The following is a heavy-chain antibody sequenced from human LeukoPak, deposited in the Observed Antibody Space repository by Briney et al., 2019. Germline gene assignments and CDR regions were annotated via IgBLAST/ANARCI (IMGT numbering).Heavy chain of an antibody. CDR2: IYYSGST. Sequence: SETLSLTCTVSGGSISSYYWSWIRQPPGKGLEWIGYIYYSGSTNYNPSLKSRVTISVDTSKNQFSLKLSSVTAADTAVYYCATTGAYCGGDCYPFWGQGTTVTVSS. D-gene: IGHD2-21*02. J-gene: IGHJ6*02. CDR1: GGSISSYY. V-gene: IGHV4-59*08. CDR3: ATTGAYCGGDCYPF.